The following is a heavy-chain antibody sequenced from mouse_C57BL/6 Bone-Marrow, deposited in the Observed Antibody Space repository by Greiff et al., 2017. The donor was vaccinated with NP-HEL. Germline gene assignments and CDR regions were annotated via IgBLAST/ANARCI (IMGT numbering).Heavy chain of an antibody. D-gene: IGHD1-1*02. CDR2: INSDGGST. CDR1: EYEFPSHD. Sequence: EVKLMESGGGLVQPGESLKLSCESNEYEFPSHDMSWVRKTPEKRLALVAAINSDGGSTYYPDTMERRFIISRDNTKKTLYLQMSSLRSEDTAVYYCATPGWWGDFDYGGQGTTLTVSS. CDR3: ATPGWWGDFDY. J-gene: IGHJ2*01. V-gene: IGHV5-2*01.